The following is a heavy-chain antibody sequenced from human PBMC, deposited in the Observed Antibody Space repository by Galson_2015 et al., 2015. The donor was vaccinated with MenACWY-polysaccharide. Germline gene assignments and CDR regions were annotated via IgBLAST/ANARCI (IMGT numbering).Heavy chain of an antibody. V-gene: IGHV3-7*01. CDR2: INQYGSEK. CDR1: GFTFNDLW. CDR3: ARDGGRTIGTTQRGY. J-gene: IGHJ4*02. Sequence: SLRLSCAASGFTFNDLWLSWVRQAPGKGLEWVANINQYGSEKYYMDSVKGRFTISRDNAKNSLYLQMNSLRAEDTAVYYCARDGGRTIGTTQRGYWGQGTLVTVSS. D-gene: IGHD1-1*01.